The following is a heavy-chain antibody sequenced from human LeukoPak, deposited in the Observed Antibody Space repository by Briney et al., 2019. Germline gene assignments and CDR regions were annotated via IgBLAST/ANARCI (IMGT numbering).Heavy chain of an antibody. CDR3: VRDTDGASRADDPFDV. J-gene: IGHJ3*01. CDR2: MNPNSGNT. V-gene: IGHV1-8*02. D-gene: IGHD4-17*01. CDR1: GYSITYSD. Sequence: ASVKVSCKASGYSITYSDINWVRRATGQGLEWMGWMNPNSGNTGYAQRFQGRVSMTRDTSLNTAYMELRSLTSEDTAVYYCVRDTDGASRADDPFDVWGQGTLVIVSS.